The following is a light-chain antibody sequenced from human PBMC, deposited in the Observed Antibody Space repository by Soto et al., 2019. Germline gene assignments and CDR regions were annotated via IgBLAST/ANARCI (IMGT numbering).Light chain of an antibody. J-gene: IGKJ1*01. CDR1: QSVSGN. V-gene: IGKV3-15*01. Sequence: EIVMTQSPATLSVSPGERATLSCRASQSVSGNLAWYQQKPGQAPRLLIYGASTRATGITARFSGSGSWTEFTLSISSVQSEDFAVYYCQQYNNWPPWTFGQGTKVEIK. CDR3: QQYNNWPPWT. CDR2: GAS.